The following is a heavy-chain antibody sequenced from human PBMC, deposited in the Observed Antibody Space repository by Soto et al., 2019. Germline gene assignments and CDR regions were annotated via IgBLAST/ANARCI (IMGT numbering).Heavy chain of an antibody. V-gene: IGHV4-34*01. CDR2: INHSGST. Sequence: SETLSLTCAVYGGSFSGYYWSWIRQPPGKGLERIGEINHSGSTNYNPSLKSRVTISVDTSKNQFSLKLSSVTAADTAVYYCARGIAAAGTQTVFDYWGQGTLVTVSS. CDR1: GGSFSGYY. D-gene: IGHD6-13*01. CDR3: ARGIAAAGTQTVFDY. J-gene: IGHJ4*02.